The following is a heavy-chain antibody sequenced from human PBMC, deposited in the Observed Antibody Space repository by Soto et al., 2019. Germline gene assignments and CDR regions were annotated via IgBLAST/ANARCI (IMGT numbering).Heavy chain of an antibody. J-gene: IGHJ5*02. CDR1: GYTLTELS. Sequence: GASVKVSCKVSGYTLTELSMHWVRQAPGKGLEWMGGFDPEDGETIYAQKFQGRVTMTEDTSTDTAYMELSSLRSEDTAVYYCATIKAGRYRGYDTNWFDPWGQGTRVTVSS. D-gene: IGHD5-12*01. V-gene: IGHV1-24*01. CDR3: ATIKAGRYRGYDTNWFDP. CDR2: FDPEDGET.